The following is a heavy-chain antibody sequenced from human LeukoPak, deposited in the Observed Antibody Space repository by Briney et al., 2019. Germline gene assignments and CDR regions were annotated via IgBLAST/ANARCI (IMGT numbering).Heavy chain of an antibody. D-gene: IGHD1-26*01. J-gene: IGHJ4*02. V-gene: IGHV4-61*02. CDR1: GGSISRGSYY. Sequence: PSQTLSLTCTVSGGSISRGSYYWSWIRQPAGKGLEWIGRIYTSGSTNYNPSLKSRVTISVDTSKNQFSLKLSSVTAADTAVYYCARDRPDYSGSYYFDYWGQGTLVTVSS. CDR2: IYTSGST. CDR3: ARDRPDYSGSYYFDY.